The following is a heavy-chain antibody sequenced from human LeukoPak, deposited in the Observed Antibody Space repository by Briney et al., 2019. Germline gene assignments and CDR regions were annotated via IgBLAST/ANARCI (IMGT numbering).Heavy chain of an antibody. J-gene: IGHJ4*02. V-gene: IGHV3-30-3*01. CDR2: ISYGGSNK. D-gene: IGHD2-2*01. CDR3: ARDASPPSTGHKYYFDF. CDR1: GFTFSSYW. Sequence: GGSLRLSCTASGFTFSSYWMHWVRQAPGKGLEWVAVISYGGSNKFYADSVEGRFTISRDNSKNTLYLQMNSLTAEDTAVYYCARDASPPSTGHKYYFDFWGQGTLVTVSS.